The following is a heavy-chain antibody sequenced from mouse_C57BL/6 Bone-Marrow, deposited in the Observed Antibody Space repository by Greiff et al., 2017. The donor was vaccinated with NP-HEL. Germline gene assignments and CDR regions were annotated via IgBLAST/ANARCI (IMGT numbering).Heavy chain of an antibody. CDR1: GFTFSSYA. CDR2: ISSGGDYI. V-gene: IGHV5S21*01. J-gene: IGHJ2*01. CDR3: ARDPYYGSSPYYFDY. Sequence: EVKLVESGEGLVKPGGSLKLSCAASGFTFSSYAMSWVRQTPEKRLEWVAYISSGGDYIYYADTVKGRFTISRDNAKNNLYLQMSHLKSEDTAMYYCARDPYYGSSPYYFDYWGQGTTLTVSS. D-gene: IGHD1-1*01.